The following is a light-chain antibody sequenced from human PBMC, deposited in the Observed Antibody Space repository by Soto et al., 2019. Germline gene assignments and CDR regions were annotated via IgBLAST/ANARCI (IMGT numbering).Light chain of an antibody. CDR2: GAF. V-gene: IGKV3-15*01. Sequence: EIVMTQSPATLSVSPGERATLSCRATQSVSSNLAWYQQKPGQAPRLLIYGAFTRATGIPARFSGSRSGTESTLTISSLQSEDFAVYYYQQYNNWPPTFGQGTRLEIK. J-gene: IGKJ5*01. CDR1: QSVSSN. CDR3: QQYNNWPPT.